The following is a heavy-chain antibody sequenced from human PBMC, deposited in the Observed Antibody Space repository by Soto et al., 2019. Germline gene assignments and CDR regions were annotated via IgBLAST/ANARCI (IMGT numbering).Heavy chain of an antibody. V-gene: IGHV3-23*01. CDR1: GFTFSSYA. Sequence: GGSLRLSCAASGFTFSSYAMSWVRQAPGKGLEWVSAISGSGGSTYYADSGKGRFTISRDNSKNTLYLQMNSLRAEATAVYYCATNPTGSYYFDYWGQGTLVTVSS. D-gene: IGHD3-10*01. J-gene: IGHJ4*02. CDR3: ATNPTGSYYFDY. CDR2: ISGSGGST.